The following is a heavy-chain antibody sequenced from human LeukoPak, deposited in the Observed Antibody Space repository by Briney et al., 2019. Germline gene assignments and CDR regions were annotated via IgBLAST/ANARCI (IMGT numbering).Heavy chain of an antibody. J-gene: IGHJ4*02. D-gene: IGHD6-19*01. Sequence: GGSLRLSCAASGFTFSSYSMNWVRQAPGKGLEWVSSISSSISYIYYADSVKGRFTISRDNSKNSLYLQMNSLRTEDTALYYCAKQFAVAGSLGYWGQGTLVTVSS. V-gene: IGHV3-21*04. CDR2: ISSSISYI. CDR3: AKQFAVAGSLGY. CDR1: GFTFSSYS.